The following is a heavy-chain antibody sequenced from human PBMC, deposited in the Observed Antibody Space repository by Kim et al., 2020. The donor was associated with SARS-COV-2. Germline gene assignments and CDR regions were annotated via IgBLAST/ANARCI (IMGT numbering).Heavy chain of an antibody. CDR2: ISSSGSTI. J-gene: IGHJ4*02. CDR1: GFTFSSYE. CDR3: ARDALGYYYGSGNSGY. V-gene: IGHV3-48*03. Sequence: GGSLRLSCAASGFTFSSYEMNWVRQAPGKGLEWVSYISSSGSTIYYADSVKGRFTISRDNAKNSLYLQMNSLRAEDTAVYYCARDALGYYYGSGNSGYWGQGTLVTVSS. D-gene: IGHD3-10*01.